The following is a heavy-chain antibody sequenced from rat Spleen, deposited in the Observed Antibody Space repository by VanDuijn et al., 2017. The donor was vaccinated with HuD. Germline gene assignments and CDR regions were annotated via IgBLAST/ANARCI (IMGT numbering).Heavy chain of an antibody. CDR3: ATTPGRPFAY. D-gene: IGHD5-1*01. CDR2: ISTSGGST. J-gene: IGHJ3*01. Sequence: EVQLVESGGGLVQPGRSLKLSCAASGFTFSDYNMAWVRQAPKKGLEWVASISTSGGSTYYRDSVKGRFTVSRDNAKSTLYLQMDSLRSEDTATYYWATTPGRPFAYWGQGTLVTVSS. V-gene: IGHV5-25*01. CDR1: GFTFSDYN.